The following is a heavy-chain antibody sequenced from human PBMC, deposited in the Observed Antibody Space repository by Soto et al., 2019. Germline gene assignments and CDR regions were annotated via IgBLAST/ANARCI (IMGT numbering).Heavy chain of an antibody. D-gene: IGHD3-10*01. J-gene: IGHJ6*02. CDR3: ARGTMLRGPGYYYAMDV. CDR1: GDSISRNGFF. CDR2: IYNSGSS. Sequence: SETLSLTCTVSGDSISRNGFFWTWIRQHPGKGLEWIGYIYNSGSSYYNPSLKSRVIISVDTYKNHFSLNLTAVTAADTAVYYCARGTMLRGPGYYYAMDVWGQGTTVTVSS. V-gene: IGHV4-31*03.